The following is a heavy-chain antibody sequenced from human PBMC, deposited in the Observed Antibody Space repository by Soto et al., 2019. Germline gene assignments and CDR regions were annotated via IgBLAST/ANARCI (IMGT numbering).Heavy chain of an antibody. Sequence: EVQLVESGGGLVLPGGSLRLSCAASGFTFSRYWMQWVRQAPGKGLVWVSRISSYGSDTHYADSVKGRFTISRDNAKNTLYLQMNSLRADDTAVYYCASNYAYAEGYYWYGIDVWGQGTTVTVSS. CDR2: ISSYGSDT. J-gene: IGHJ6*02. D-gene: IGHD3-16*01. CDR3: ASNYAYAEGYYWYGIDV. V-gene: IGHV3-74*01. CDR1: GFTFSRYW.